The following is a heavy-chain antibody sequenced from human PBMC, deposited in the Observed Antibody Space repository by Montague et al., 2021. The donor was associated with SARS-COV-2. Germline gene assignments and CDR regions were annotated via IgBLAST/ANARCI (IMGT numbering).Heavy chain of an antibody. J-gene: IGHJ4*02. V-gene: IGHV4-39*01. CDR1: GDSVSSSDHY. Sequence: SETQSLTCTVSGDSVSSSDHYWGWIRQPPGKGLEWLGIVYYSGYTYYNPSVKGRVTISIDASKNQFSLKLNSLTATDTAIYHCARRRLREDYFDFWGQGTLFTVAA. D-gene: IGHD4-17*01. CDR3: ARRRLREDYFDF. CDR2: VYYSGYT.